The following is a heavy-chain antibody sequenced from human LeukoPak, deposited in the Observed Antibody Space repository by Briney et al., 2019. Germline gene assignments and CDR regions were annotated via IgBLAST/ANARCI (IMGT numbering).Heavy chain of an antibody. V-gene: IGHV4-38-2*02. J-gene: IGHJ4*02. CDR3: ARTDSGSPDFDY. CDR1: GYSISSSYY. Sequence: SETLSLTCTVSGYSISSSYYWGCIRQPPGKGLEWIGSIYHSGSTYYNPSLKSRVTISVDTSKNQFSLKLSSVTAADTAVYYCARTDSGSPDFDYWGQGTLVTVSS. D-gene: IGHD1-26*01. CDR2: IYHSGST.